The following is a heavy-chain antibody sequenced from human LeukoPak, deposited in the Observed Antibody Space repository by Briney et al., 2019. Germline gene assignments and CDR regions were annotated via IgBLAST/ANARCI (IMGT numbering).Heavy chain of an antibody. Sequence: GGSLRLSCAASGFTLTSYAMTWVRQAPGKGLEWVSALSGSGGSAYYADSVKGRFTISRDNSKNTLYLQMNSLRADDTAVYYCASNYGGWGQGTLVTVSS. D-gene: IGHD4-4*01. CDR1: GFTLTSYA. CDR3: ASNYGG. V-gene: IGHV3-23*01. J-gene: IGHJ4*02. CDR2: LSGSGGSA.